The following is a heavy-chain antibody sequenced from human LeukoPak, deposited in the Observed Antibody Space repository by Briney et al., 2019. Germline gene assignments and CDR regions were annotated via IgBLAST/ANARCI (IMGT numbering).Heavy chain of an antibody. Sequence: SETLSLTCAVYGGSFSGYYWSWIRQPPGKGLEWIGEINHSGSTNYNPSLKSRVTISVDTSKNQFSLKPSSVTAADTAVYYCASVTIGYSYGFCDYWGQGTLVTVSS. CDR2: INHSGST. CDR3: ASVTIGYSYGFCDY. J-gene: IGHJ4*02. CDR1: GGSFSGYY. V-gene: IGHV4-34*01. D-gene: IGHD5-18*01.